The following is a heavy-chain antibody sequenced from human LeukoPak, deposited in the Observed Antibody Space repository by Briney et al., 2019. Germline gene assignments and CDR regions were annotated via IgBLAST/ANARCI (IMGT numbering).Heavy chain of an antibody. CDR2: TYYSGNP. CDR1: GGSISNYY. Sequence: SETLSLTCTVSGGSISNYYWYWMRQPPGKGLEWIAYTYYSGNPNYNPSLKSRATISVDTSKNQFSLKLSSVTAADTAVYYCAKGGPEASAGLSWFDPWGQGTLVTVSS. V-gene: IGHV4-59*01. J-gene: IGHJ5*02. CDR3: AKGGPEASAGLSWFDP. D-gene: IGHD1-14*01.